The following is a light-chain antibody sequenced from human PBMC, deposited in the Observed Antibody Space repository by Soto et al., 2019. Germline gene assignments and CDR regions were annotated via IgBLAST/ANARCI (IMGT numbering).Light chain of an antibody. V-gene: IGLV2-23*01. CDR2: EGN. CDR1: SSDIGSYNL. CDR3: CSYAGSMTWV. Sequence: QSALTQPASVSGSPGQSITISCTGTSSDIGSYNLVSWYQQHPGKAPKVIIYEGNERPSGVSNRFSGSKSGNTASLTISGRQAEDEADYCCCSYAGSMTWVFGGGTKLTVL. J-gene: IGLJ3*02.